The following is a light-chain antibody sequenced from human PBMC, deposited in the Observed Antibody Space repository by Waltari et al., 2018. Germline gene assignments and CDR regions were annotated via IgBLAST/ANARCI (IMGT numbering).Light chain of an antibody. CDR1: QSISNN. Sequence: DIQMTQSPSSLSASVGDRVTITCRASQSISNNLNWYQQKPGKAPKLLIYATSVLQSGVPSRFSGRGSGTDFTLTISSLQAEDVAVYYCQQYYSTPYTFGQGTKLEIK. CDR2: ATS. J-gene: IGKJ2*01. CDR3: QQYYSTPYT. V-gene: IGKV1-39*01.